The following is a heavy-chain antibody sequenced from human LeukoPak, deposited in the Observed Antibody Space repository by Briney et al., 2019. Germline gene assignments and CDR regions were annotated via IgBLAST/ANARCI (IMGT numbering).Heavy chain of an antibody. Sequence: GGSLRLSCAASGFTFSSYEMNWARQAPGKGLEWVSYISSSGSTIYYADSVKGRFTISRDNAKNSLYLQMNSLRAEDTAVYYCARERNYYDSGAFGWGQGTLVTVSS. V-gene: IGHV3-48*03. J-gene: IGHJ4*02. D-gene: IGHD3-22*01. CDR2: ISSSGSTI. CDR1: GFTFSSYE. CDR3: ARERNYYDSGAFG.